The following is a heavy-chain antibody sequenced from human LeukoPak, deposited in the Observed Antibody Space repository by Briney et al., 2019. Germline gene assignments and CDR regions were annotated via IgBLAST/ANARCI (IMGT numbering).Heavy chain of an antibody. CDR2: IGSSGYTI. CDR1: GFTFSDCY. Sequence: GGSLRLSCAASGFTFSDCYMSWIRQAPGKGLEWLSYIGSSGYTIYYADSVKGRFTISRDNAKNSLYLQMNSLRAEDTAVYYCARNTQPWRYYYYYYMDVWGKGTTVTVSS. CDR3: ARNTQPWRYYYYYYMDV. D-gene: IGHD2-2*02. J-gene: IGHJ6*03. V-gene: IGHV3-11*04.